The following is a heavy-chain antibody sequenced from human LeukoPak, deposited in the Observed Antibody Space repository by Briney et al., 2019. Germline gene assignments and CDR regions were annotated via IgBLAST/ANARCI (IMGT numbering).Heavy chain of an antibody. D-gene: IGHD2-2*01. CDR2: IYYSGTT. CDR3: ARATAVPAAESPFDP. Sequence: SQTLSLTCTVSGDSISSGGYYWSWIRQHPGKGLEWIGYIYYSGTTYYNPSLKSRVTISVDTSKNQFSLKLSSVTAADTAVYYCARATAVPAAESPFDPWGQGTLVTVSS. J-gene: IGHJ5*02. V-gene: IGHV4-31*03. CDR1: GDSISSGGYY.